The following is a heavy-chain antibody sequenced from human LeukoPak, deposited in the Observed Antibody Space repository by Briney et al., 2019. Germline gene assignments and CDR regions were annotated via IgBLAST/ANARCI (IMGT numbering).Heavy chain of an antibody. CDR1: GGSISSSSYY. D-gene: IGHD2-2*01. CDR3: EVGPQYQLLPYY. V-gene: IGHV4-39*01. CDR2: IYYSGST. J-gene: IGHJ4*02. Sequence: PSETLSLTCTVSGGSISSSSYYWGWIRQPPGKGLEWIGSIYYSGSTYYNPSLKSRVTISVDTSKNQFSLKLSSVTAADTAVYYCEVGPQYQLLPYYWGQGTLVTVSS.